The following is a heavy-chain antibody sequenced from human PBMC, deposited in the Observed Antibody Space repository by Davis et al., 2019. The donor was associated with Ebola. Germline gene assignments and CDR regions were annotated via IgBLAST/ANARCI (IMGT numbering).Heavy chain of an antibody. Sequence: AASVKVSCKGSGYSFSDYYMHWVKGAPGKGLEWVGRVDPKSGKTVYAEKFQDRVTITADKSTDTVYMELSSLRYEDTAVYYCATLDILTAYIPYAMDVWGQGTTVTVS. D-gene: IGHD3-9*01. V-gene: IGHV1-69-2*01. CDR1: GYSFSDYY. J-gene: IGHJ6*02. CDR3: ATLDILTAYIPYAMDV. CDR2: VDPKSGKT.